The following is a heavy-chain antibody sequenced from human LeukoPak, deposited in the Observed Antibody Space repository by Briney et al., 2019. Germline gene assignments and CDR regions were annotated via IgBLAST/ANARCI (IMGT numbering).Heavy chain of an antibody. CDR2: INHSGST. Sequence: PSETLSLTCTVSGGSISSYYWSWIRQPPGKGLEWIGEINHSGSTNYNPSLKSRVTISVDTSKNQFSLKLSSVTAADTAVYYCARGPIYYDSSGYYSDWGQGTLVTVSS. V-gene: IGHV4-34*01. J-gene: IGHJ4*02. CDR3: ARGPIYYDSSGYYSD. D-gene: IGHD3-22*01. CDR1: GGSISSYY.